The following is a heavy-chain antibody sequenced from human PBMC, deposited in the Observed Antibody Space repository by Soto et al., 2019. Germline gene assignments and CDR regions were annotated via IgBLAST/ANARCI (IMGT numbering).Heavy chain of an antibody. V-gene: IGHV3-23*01. CDR1: GFTFSSYA. Sequence: SLRLSCAASGFTFSSYAMSWVRQAPGEGLEGVSAISGSGGSTYYADSVKGRFTISRDNSKNTLYLQMNSLRAEDTAVYYCAKGHCSSTSCYAYYYYGMDVWGQGTTVTVSS. CDR3: AKGHCSSTSCYAYYYYGMDV. D-gene: IGHD2-2*01. J-gene: IGHJ6*02. CDR2: ISGSGGST.